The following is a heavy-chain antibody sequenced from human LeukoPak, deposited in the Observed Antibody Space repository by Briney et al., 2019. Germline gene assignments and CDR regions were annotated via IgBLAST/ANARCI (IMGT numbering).Heavy chain of an antibody. CDR3: ARVPGSYGSGTYYSNY. J-gene: IGHJ4*02. Sequence: SVKVSCKASGFTFTSSAMQWVRQARGQRLEWIGWIVVGSGNTNYAQKFQERVTITRDMSTSTAYMELRSLRSDDTAVYYCARVPGSYGSGTYYSNYWGQGTLVTVSS. D-gene: IGHD3-10*01. V-gene: IGHV1-58*02. CDR2: IVVGSGNT. CDR1: GFTFTSSA.